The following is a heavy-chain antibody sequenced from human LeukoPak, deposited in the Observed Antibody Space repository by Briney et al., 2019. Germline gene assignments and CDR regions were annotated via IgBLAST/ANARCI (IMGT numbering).Heavy chain of an antibody. CDR2: IFYSGTT. V-gene: IGHV4-31*03. J-gene: IGHJ5*02. Sequence: PSETLSLTCTVSGGSISDSGGYYWSWIRQHPGKGLECIGNIFYSGTTYYNPSLKSRLSIAADTSKNQFSLKMRSVTAADTAVYYCSRGAPPGFSWFDPWGQGTLVTVSS. D-gene: IGHD3-10*01. CDR1: GGSISDSGGYY. CDR3: SRGAPPGFSWFDP.